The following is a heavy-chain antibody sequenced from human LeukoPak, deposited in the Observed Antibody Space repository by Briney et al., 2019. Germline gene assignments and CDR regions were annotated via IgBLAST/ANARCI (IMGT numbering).Heavy chain of an antibody. D-gene: IGHD5-24*01. CDR3: ASRDKGYYYGMDV. Sequence: GGSLRLSCAASGFTFSSNYMSWVRHTPGKGLEWVSLIYSGGSTYYADSVKGRFTISRDNAKNTLYLQMNSLRAEDTAVYYCASRDKGYYYGMDVWGQGPAVTVSS. CDR1: GFTFSSNY. J-gene: IGHJ6*02. CDR2: IYSGGST. V-gene: IGHV3-66*01.